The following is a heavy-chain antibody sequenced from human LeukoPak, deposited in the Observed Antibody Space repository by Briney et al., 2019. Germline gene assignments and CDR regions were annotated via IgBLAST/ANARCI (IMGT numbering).Heavy chain of an antibody. CDR2: VSSDGDYI. D-gene: IGHD1-26*01. V-gene: IGHV3-21*01. CDR1: GFTFNSYS. CDR3: ARGPATRVYYFDY. Sequence: GGSLRLSCAASGFTFNSYSLSWVRQAPGKGLEWVSSVSSDGDYIYYADSLKGRFTISRDNAKNSLYLQMNNLRAEDTAVYYCARGPATRVYYFDYWGQGTLVTVSS. J-gene: IGHJ4*02.